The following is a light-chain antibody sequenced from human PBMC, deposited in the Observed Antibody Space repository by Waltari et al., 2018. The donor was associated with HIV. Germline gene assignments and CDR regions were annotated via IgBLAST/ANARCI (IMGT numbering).Light chain of an antibody. Sequence: QSVLTQPASASGNPGQRVTISCSGSRSNIGTNTVSWYQQLPATAPKLLIFSDVRRPSGVPDRFSVSKAGTSASLAISGLQFEDEAVYFCAVWDDSLDGQPVFGGGTLLTV. CDR1: RSNIGTNT. J-gene: IGLJ7*01. CDR3: AVWDDSLDGQPV. V-gene: IGLV1-44*01. CDR2: SDV.